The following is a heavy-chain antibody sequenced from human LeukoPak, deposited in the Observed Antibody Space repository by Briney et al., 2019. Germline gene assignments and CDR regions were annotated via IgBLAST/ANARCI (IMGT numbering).Heavy chain of an antibody. CDR1: GFSFDDYG. V-gene: IGHV3-21*06. CDR2: IDSSGGYM. J-gene: IGHJ4*02. CDR3: LRGDRRDY. Sequence: GGSLRLSCAASGFSFDDYGMSWVRQAPGKGLEWVSSIDSSGGYMFYADSVKGRFIISRDNAKDSLYLQMNSLRVEDTAVYYCLRGDRRDYWGQGTLVTVSS.